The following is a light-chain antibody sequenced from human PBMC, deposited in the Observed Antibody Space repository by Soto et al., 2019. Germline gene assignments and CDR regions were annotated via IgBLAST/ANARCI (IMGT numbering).Light chain of an antibody. Sequence: QSALTQPASVSGSPGQSITISCTGTSSDIGGYNHVSWYQQHPGKAPKVMIYDVSNWPSGISNRFSGSKSGNTASLTISGLQAEDETDYYCCSYTVSGTYVFGTGTKLTVL. CDR2: DVS. V-gene: IGLV2-14*03. CDR3: CSYTVSGTYV. CDR1: SSDIGGYNH. J-gene: IGLJ1*01.